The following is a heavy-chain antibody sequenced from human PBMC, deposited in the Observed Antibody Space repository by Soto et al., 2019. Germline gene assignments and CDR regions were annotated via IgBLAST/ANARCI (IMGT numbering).Heavy chain of an antibody. V-gene: IGHV1-69*02. D-gene: IGHD3-10*01. J-gene: IGHJ4*02. Sequence: QVQLVQSGTEVKKPGSSVKVSCKASGDTFSFYTINWVRQAPGLGLEWVGRINPIVSMSNYAQKFQGRVSMTADKSTSTAYMELGSLRSADTAMYFCAASYGSGYRAFDYWGQGALVIVSS. CDR1: GDTFSFYT. CDR2: INPIVSMS. CDR3: AASYGSGYRAFDY.